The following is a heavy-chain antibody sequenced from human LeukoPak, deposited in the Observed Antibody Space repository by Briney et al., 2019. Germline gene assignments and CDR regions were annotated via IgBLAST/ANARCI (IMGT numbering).Heavy chain of an antibody. CDR1: GFTFSSYS. CDR3: ARHGYYYDSSGYPNWFDP. J-gene: IGHJ5*02. D-gene: IGHD3-22*01. V-gene: IGHV3-21*01. CDR2: ISSSSSYI. Sequence: GGSLRLSCAASGFTFSSYSMNWVRQAPGKGLEWVSSISSSSSYIYYADSVKGRFTISRDNAKNSLYLQMNSLRAEDTAVYYCARHGYYYDSSGYPNWFDPWGQGTLVTVSS.